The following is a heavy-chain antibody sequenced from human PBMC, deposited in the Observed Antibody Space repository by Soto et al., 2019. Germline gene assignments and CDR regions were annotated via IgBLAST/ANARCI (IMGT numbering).Heavy chain of an antibody. CDR3: AKSREGAPSWDYYYGMDV. D-gene: IGHD3-16*01. CDR2: ISWNSGSI. Sequence: GGSLRLSCAASGFTFDDYAMHWVRQAPGKGLEWVSGISWNSGSIGYADSVKGRFTISRDNAKNSLYLQMNSLRAEDTALYYCAKSREGAPSWDYYYGMDVWGQGTTVTVSS. CDR1: GFTFDDYA. J-gene: IGHJ6*02. V-gene: IGHV3-9*01.